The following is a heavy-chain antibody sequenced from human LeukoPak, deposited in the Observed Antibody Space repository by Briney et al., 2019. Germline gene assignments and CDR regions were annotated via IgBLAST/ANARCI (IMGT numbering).Heavy chain of an antibody. J-gene: IGHJ4*02. D-gene: IGHD3-10*01. CDR3: AKDWVNYGSGSYYDY. Sequence: PGGSVRLSCADCGLGFDDCAMQWVRQATGKGLEWVSGISWNSGSIGYADSVKGRFTISRDNAKNSLYLQMNSLRAEDTALYYCAKDWVNYGSGSYYDYWGQGTLVTVSS. CDR2: ISWNSGSI. V-gene: IGHV3-9*01. CDR1: GLGFDDCA.